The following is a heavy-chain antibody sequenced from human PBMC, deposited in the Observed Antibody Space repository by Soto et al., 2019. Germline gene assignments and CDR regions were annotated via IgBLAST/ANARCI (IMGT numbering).Heavy chain of an antibody. Sequence: PGESLKISCKGSGYRFTSYWIGWVRQMPGKGLEWMGIIYPGDSDTRYSPSFQGQVTISADKSISTAYLQWSSLKASDTAMYYCARPIGGYSYGYLSPGYYYGMAVWGQGPTVTVSS. J-gene: IGHJ6*02. V-gene: IGHV5-51*01. CDR1: GYRFTSYW. CDR2: IYPGDSDT. D-gene: IGHD5-18*01. CDR3: ARPIGGYSYGYLSPGYYYGMAV.